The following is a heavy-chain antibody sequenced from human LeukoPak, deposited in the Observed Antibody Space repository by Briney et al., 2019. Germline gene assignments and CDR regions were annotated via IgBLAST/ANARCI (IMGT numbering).Heavy chain of an antibody. CDR2: INSDGSST. V-gene: IGHV3-74*01. CDR1: GFTFSSYW. Sequence: GGSLRLSCAASGFTFSSYWMHWVRQAPGKGLVWVSRINSDGSSTSYADSVTGRFTISRDNAKNTLYLQMNSLRAEDTAVYYCTRDGSGSFSHYFDYWGQGTLVTVSS. D-gene: IGHD1-26*01. CDR3: TRDGSGSFSHYFDY. J-gene: IGHJ4*02.